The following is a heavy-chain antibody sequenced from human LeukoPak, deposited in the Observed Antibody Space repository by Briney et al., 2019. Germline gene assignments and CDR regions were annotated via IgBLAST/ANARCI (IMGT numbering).Heavy chain of an antibody. CDR3: ARRAVSSGYYVAFDI. Sequence: PGGSLRLSCAASGFTFSDYYMSWIRQAPGKGLEWVSYISSSGSTIYYADSVKGRFTISRDNAKNSLYLQMNSLRAEDTAVYYCARRAVSSGYYVAFDIWGQGTMVTASS. J-gene: IGHJ3*02. CDR1: GFTFSDYY. CDR2: ISSSGSTI. V-gene: IGHV3-11*01. D-gene: IGHD3-22*01.